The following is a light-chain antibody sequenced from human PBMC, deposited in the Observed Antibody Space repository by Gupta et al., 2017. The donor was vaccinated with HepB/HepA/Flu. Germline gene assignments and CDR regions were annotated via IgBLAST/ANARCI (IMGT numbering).Light chain of an antibody. CDR3: EGCDTWV. CDR1: SGHSSYI. J-gene: IGLJ3*02. V-gene: IGLV4-60*03. Sequence: QPVLTPSSSASASLGSSVKLTCTLSSGHSSYIIAWHQQQPGKAPRYLMKVEGSGNYNKGSGVPYRFSGSSSAAESHLAISNVESDDDDEYYCEGCDTWVFGGGTKVTGL. CDR2: VEGSGNY.